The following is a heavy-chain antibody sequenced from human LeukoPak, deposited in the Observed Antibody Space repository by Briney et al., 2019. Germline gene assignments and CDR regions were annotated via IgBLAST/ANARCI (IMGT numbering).Heavy chain of an antibody. D-gene: IGHD5-18*01. CDR2: IYHSGST. CDR3: ARVPTATLGYYYYYGMDV. Sequence: SGTLSLTCAVSGGSISSSNWWSWVRQPPGKGLEWIGEIYHSGSTNYNPSLKSRVTISVDKPKNQFSLKLSSVTAADTAVYYCARVPTATLGYYYYYGMDVWGQGTTVTVSS. CDR1: GGSISSSNW. J-gene: IGHJ6*02. V-gene: IGHV4-4*02.